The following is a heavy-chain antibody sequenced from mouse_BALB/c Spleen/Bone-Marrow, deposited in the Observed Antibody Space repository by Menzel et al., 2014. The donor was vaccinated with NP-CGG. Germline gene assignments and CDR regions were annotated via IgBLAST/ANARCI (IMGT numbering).Heavy chain of an antibody. Sequence: VQLQQSGAELAKPGASVKMSCKASGYTFTSYWMHWVKQSPGQGLEWIGYINPSTGYTEYNQKFKDKATLTADKSSNTADMQLSSLTSEDSAVYYCARQITAVDYAMDYWGQGTLVTVSS. D-gene: IGHD1-1*01. V-gene: IGHV1-7*01. CDR1: GYTFTSYW. CDR3: ARQITAVDYAMDY. CDR2: INPSTGYT. J-gene: IGHJ4*01.